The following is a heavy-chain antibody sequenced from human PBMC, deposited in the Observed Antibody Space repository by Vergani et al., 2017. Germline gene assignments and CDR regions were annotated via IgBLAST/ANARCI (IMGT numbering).Heavy chain of an antibody. CDR2: ISGSSSYV. D-gene: IGHD2-8*01. Sequence: EVQLVESGGGLVKPGGSLRLSCAASGFSFSSYSMYWVRQAPGKGLECVASISGSSSYVFYRDSVEGRFTITRDNAKKSVYLQMNSLRAEDTAMYFCARGLWDCTHIRCSPPSYWGQGTQVTVSS. CDR3: ARGLWDCTHIRCSPPSY. CDR1: GFSFSSYS. J-gene: IGHJ4*02. V-gene: IGHV3-21*02.